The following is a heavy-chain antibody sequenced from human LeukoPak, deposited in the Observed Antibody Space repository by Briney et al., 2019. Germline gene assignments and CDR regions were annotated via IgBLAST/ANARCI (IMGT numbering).Heavy chain of an antibody. CDR2: TYYSGTT. CDR1: GYSISSSNW. Sequence: SDTLSLTCAVSGYSISSSNWWGWIRQPPGKGLEWIGHTYYSGTTYYNPSLKSRVTMSVDTSKNQFSLKLSSVTAVDTAVYYCARAYCGGECYVDYWGRGTLVTVSS. CDR3: ARAYCGGECYVDY. J-gene: IGHJ4*02. D-gene: IGHD2-21*01. V-gene: IGHV4-28*03.